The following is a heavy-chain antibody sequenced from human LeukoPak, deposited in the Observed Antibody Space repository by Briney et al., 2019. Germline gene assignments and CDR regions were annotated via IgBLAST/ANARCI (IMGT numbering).Heavy chain of an antibody. D-gene: IGHD6-19*01. CDR3: AYSSGYLPRFDY. V-gene: IGHV1-2*02. CDR1: GYTFTGYY. J-gene: IGHJ4*02. CDR2: INPNSGGT. Sequence: ASVKVSCKASGYTFTGYYMHWVRQAPGQGLEWMGWINPNSGGTNYAQRFQGRVTMTGDTSISTAYMELSRLRSDDTAVYYCAYSSGYLPRFDYWGQGTLVTVSS.